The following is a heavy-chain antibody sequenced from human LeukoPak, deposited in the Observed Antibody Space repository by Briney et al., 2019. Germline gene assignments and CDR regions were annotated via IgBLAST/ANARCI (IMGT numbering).Heavy chain of an antibody. J-gene: IGHJ4*02. D-gene: IGHD4-11*01. CDR2: IYYSGST. V-gene: IGHV4-39*07. CDR3: ARHDYSNYPVFNY. CDR1: GGSITIADYW. Sequence: PSETLSLTCTVSGGSITIADYWWAWIRQPPGKGPEWTASIYYSGSTHYNPTLKSRVTISLDTSKNQLSLKLSSVTAADTAVYYCARHDYSNYPVFNYWGQGTLVTVSS.